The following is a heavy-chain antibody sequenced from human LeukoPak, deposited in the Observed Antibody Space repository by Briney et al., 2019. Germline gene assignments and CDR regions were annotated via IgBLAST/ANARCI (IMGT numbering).Heavy chain of an antibody. Sequence: PSETLSLTCTVSGASISSYYWSWIRQPPGKGLEWIGYISYSGSPNYNPSLKSRVTISADTSKNQFSLNLSSVTAADTAVYYCARGRVSALLGELLQPFDYWGQGTLVTVSS. CDR1: GASISSYY. CDR2: ISYSGSP. V-gene: IGHV4-59*12. CDR3: ARGRVSALLGELLQPFDY. D-gene: IGHD1-26*01. J-gene: IGHJ4*02.